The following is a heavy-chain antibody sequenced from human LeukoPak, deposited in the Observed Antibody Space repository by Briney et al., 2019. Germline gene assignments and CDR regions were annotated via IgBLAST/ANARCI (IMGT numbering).Heavy chain of an antibody. CDR1: GFTFSSYA. Sequence: PGGSLRLSCAASGFTFSSYAMSWLRQAPGKGLERVSAISGSGGSTYYADSVKSRFTISRDNSKNTLYLQMNSLRAEDTAVYYCAKLAIWFGELNWFDPWGQGTLVTVSS. D-gene: IGHD3-10*01. V-gene: IGHV3-23*01. CDR2: ISGSGGST. CDR3: AKLAIWFGELNWFDP. J-gene: IGHJ5*02.